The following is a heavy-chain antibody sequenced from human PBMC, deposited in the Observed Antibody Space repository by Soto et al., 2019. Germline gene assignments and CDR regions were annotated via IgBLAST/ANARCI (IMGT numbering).Heavy chain of an antibody. CDR1: GLTFSNYA. D-gene: IGHD1-7*01. Sequence: VGSLRLSCATSGLTFSNYAMSWVRQAPGGGLEWVSSMSGSSSTTYYADSVRGRFTISRDRSKHTLYLQVSSLRAEDTALYYCAKNQERELPRVIDFWGQGTLVTVSS. V-gene: IGHV3-23*01. CDR3: AKNQERELPRVIDF. CDR2: MSGSSSTT. J-gene: IGHJ4*02.